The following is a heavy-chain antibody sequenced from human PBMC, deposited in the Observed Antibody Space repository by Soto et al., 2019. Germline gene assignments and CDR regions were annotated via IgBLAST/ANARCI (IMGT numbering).Heavy chain of an antibody. CDR2: ISAYNGNT. CDR3: ARVIPNYYDSSGYSP. V-gene: IGHV1-18*01. J-gene: IGHJ5*02. D-gene: IGHD3-22*01. CDR1: GGTYSSYA. Sequence: QVQLVQSGAEVKKPGSSVKVSCKAFGGTYSSYAISWVRQAPGQGLEWMGGISAYNGNTNYAQKLQGRVTMTTDTSTSTAYMELRSLRSDDTAVYYCARVIPNYYDSSGYSPWGQGTLVTVSS.